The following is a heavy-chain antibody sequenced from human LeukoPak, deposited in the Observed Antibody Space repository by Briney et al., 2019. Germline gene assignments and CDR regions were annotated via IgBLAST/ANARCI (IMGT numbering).Heavy chain of an antibody. CDR2: IYYSGNT. J-gene: IGHJ6*02. CDR1: SGSIRSGDFP. V-gene: IGHV4-30-4*01. CDR3: ARVSGRYYYGLDV. D-gene: IGHD6-25*01. Sequence: PSETLSLTCKVSSGSIRSGDFPWSWIRQPPGTGLEWIGHIYYSGNTDYNPSLKSRPSISLDTSKNQFSLTLRSLTAEDTAVYYCARVSGRYYYGLDVWGQGTTVTVSS.